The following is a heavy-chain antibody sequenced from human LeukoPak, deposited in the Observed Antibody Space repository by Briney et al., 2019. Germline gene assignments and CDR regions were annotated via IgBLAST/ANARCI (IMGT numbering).Heavy chain of an antibody. J-gene: IGHJ4*02. D-gene: IGHD5-24*01. CDR3: GRLRDGYSDY. Sequence: GESLKISCKGSGYTFTSFWIGWVRQMPGKGLERMGIIYPGDSDTRYSPSLQGQVTISADKSISTAYLQWNSLKASDTAIYYCGRLRDGYSDYWGQGTLVTVSS. CDR2: IYPGDSDT. V-gene: IGHV5-51*01. CDR1: GYTFTSFW.